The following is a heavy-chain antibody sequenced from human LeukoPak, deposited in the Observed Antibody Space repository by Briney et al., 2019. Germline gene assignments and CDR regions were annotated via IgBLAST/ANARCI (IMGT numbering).Heavy chain of an antibody. CDR3: ARSPPLEWLLFDYYYGMDV. D-gene: IGHD3-3*01. CDR1: GGSFRGYY. J-gene: IGHJ6*02. Sequence: SETLSLTCAVYGGSFRGYYWSWIRQPPGKGLEWIGEINHSGSTNYNPSLKSRVTISVDTSKNQFSLKLSSVTAADTAVYYCARSPPLEWLLFDYYYGMDVWGQGTTVTVSS. CDR2: INHSGST. V-gene: IGHV4-34*01.